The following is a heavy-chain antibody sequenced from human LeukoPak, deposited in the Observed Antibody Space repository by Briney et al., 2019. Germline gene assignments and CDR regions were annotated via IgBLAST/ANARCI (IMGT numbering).Heavy chain of an antibody. V-gene: IGHV1-2*02. CDR3: ARDIRPRVESFDY. CDR1: GYTFTDYF. CDR2: IGPDSGAT. D-gene: IGHD3-3*01. J-gene: IGHJ4*02. Sequence: ASVKVSCNASGYTFTDYFLHWVRQAPGQGLEWMGWIGPDSGATNYAQKFRGKVTMTRDTSINTAYMEVSSLSSDDTAVYYCARDIRPRVESFDYWGQGTLVTVSS.